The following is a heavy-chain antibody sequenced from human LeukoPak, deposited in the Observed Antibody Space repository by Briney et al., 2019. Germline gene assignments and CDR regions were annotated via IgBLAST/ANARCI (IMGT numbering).Heavy chain of an antibody. CDR1: GFTFSSYA. Sequence: QPGGSLRLSCAASGFTFSSYAMSWVRQAPGKGLEWVSAISGSGGSTYYADSVKGRFTISRDNSKNTLYLQMNSLRAEDTAVYYCAKVGDGGNPSRSAFDIWGQGTMVTVS. J-gene: IGHJ3*02. CDR3: AKVGDGGNPSRSAFDI. CDR2: ISGSGGST. V-gene: IGHV3-23*01. D-gene: IGHD4-23*01.